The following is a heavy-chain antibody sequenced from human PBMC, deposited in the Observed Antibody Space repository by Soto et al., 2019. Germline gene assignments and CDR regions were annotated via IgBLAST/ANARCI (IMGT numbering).Heavy chain of an antibody. V-gene: IGHV1-69*01. CDR1: GGTFSSYA. D-gene: IGHD4-17*01. CDR2: IIPIFGTA. CDR3: ARGFLYGDYETPTLWFDP. Sequence: QVQLVQSGAEVKKPGSSVKVSCKASGGTFSSYAISWVRQAPGQGLEWMGGIIPIFGTANYAQKFQGRVTITADESTSTAYMELSSLSSEDTAVYYCARGFLYGDYETPTLWFDPWGQGTLVTVSS. J-gene: IGHJ5*02.